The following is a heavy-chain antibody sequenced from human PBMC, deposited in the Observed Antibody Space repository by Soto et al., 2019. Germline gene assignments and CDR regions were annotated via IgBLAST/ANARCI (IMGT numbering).Heavy chain of an antibody. CDR3: ARGIQYRYGMDV. CDR2: INGDGTGT. D-gene: IGHD5-18*01. CDR1: GFTFRNHW. J-gene: IGHJ6*02. V-gene: IGHV3-74*01. Sequence: EVQLVESGGGLVQPGGSLRLSCAAAGFTFRNHWIHWVRQAPGKGLVWVSRINGDGTGTFYADSVRGRFAISRDNAENTVYLQMNSLRAEDTAVYYCARGIQYRYGMDVWGQGTTVTVSS.